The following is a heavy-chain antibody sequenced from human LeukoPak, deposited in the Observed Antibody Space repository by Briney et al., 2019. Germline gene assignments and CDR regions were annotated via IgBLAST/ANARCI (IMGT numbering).Heavy chain of an antibody. CDR2: INPNSGGT. D-gene: IGHD3-16*02. J-gene: IGHJ3*02. CDR1: GYTFTGYY. V-gene: IGHV1-2*02. CDR3: ARVILHDAFDI. Sequence: VASMTVSFKASGYTFTGYYMHWVRQAPGQGLEGMGWINPNSGGTNYAQKFQGRVTMTRDTSISTAYMELSRLRSDDTAVYYCARVILHDAFDIWGQGTMVTVSS.